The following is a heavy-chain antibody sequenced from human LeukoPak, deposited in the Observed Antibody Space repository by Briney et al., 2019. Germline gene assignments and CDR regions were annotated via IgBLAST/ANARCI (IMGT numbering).Heavy chain of an antibody. J-gene: IGHJ3*02. CDR1: GFTVSNNY. CDR3: ARDRFGAEGTFDI. CDR2: MYSVGST. Sequence: GGSLRLSCAASGFTVSNNYMTWVRQPPGKGLEWVSVMYSVGSTYYADSVKGRFTISRDNSKNTLYLLMNSLRAEDTAVYYCARDRFGAEGTFDIWGQGTMVTVSS. D-gene: IGHD3-10*01. V-gene: IGHV3-66*01.